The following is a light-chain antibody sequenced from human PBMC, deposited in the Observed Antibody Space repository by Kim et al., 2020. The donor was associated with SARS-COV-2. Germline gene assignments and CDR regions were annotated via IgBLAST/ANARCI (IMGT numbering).Light chain of an antibody. J-gene: IGKJ1*01. CDR2: GAS. Sequence: SVGDRVTITCRASQDSNTWLGWYQQKPGKAPKHLIYGASNLQSGVPSRFSGSGSGTDFTLTISRLQPDDCATYYCQQANSFPPWTFGQGTKVDIK. CDR3: QQANSFPPWT. V-gene: IGKV1-12*01. CDR1: QDSNTW.